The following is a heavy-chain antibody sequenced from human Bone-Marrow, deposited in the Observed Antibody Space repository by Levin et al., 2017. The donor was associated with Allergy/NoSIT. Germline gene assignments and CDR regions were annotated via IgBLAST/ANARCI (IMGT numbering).Heavy chain of an antibody. CDR1: GFTFSSYG. CDR2: ISPSGGNI. CDR3: AKRTLTDCSGGSCYGSGFDY. J-gene: IGHJ4*02. Sequence: PGGSLRLSCAASGFTFSSYGMSWVRQAQGKGLEWVSSISPSGGNIYYADSVKGRFTISRDNSKNTLYLQMNSLRPEDTAVYYCAKRTLTDCSGGSCYGSGFDYWGQGNLVSVSS. D-gene: IGHD2-15*01. V-gene: IGHV3-23*01.